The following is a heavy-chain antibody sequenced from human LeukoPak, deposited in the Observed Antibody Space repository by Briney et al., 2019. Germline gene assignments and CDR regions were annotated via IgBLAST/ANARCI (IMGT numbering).Heavy chain of an antibody. Sequence: ASVKVSCKASGGTFSSYAISWVRQAPGQGLEWMGGIIPIFGTANYAQKFQGRVTITADKSTSTAYMELSSLRSEDTAVYYCARVRYCSSTSCYIGTDYYYYMDVWGKGTTVTVSS. CDR2: IIPIFGTA. J-gene: IGHJ6*03. D-gene: IGHD2-2*02. CDR3: ARVRYCSSTSCYIGTDYYYYMDV. CDR1: GGTFSSYA. V-gene: IGHV1-69*06.